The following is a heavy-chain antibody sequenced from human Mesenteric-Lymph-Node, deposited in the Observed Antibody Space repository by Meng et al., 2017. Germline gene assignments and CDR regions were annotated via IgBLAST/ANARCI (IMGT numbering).Heavy chain of an antibody. J-gene: IGHJ4*02. D-gene: IGHD5-12*01. V-gene: IGHV1-69*06. Sequence: SVKVSCKASGGTFSSYAISWVRQAPGQGLEWMGGIIPIFGTANYAQKFQGRVTITADKSTSTAYMELSSLRSEDTAVYYCAGGSGDDYPYYFDYWGQGTLVTVSS. CDR3: AGGSGDDYPYYFDY. CDR2: IIPIFGTA. CDR1: GGTFSSYA.